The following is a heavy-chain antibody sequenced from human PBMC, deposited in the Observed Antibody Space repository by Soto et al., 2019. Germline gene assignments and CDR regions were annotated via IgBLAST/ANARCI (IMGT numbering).Heavy chain of an antibody. CDR3: ARVMRDYYDSSGQKKDFDY. D-gene: IGHD3-22*01. J-gene: IGHJ4*02. CDR2: INPSGGST. V-gene: IGHV1-46*01. CDR1: GYTFTSYY. Sequence: GASVKVSCKASGYTFTSYYMHWVRQAPGQGLEWMGIINPSGGSTSYAQKFQGRVSMTRDTSTSTVYMELSSLRSEDTAVYYCARVMRDYYDSSGQKKDFDYWGQGTLVTVSS.